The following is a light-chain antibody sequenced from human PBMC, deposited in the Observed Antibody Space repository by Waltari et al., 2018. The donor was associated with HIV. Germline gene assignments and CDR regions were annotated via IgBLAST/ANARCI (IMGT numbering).Light chain of an antibody. J-gene: IGLJ2*01. Sequence: QSVLTQPPSVSGAPGQRVTISCTGSSSNIGADYYVTGYQQIPGTAPKLLISGNKNRPSGVPDRFSASKSGTSASLAITGLQPEDEADYFCQSYDSTLNAAVVFGGGTKLTVL. CDR2: GNK. V-gene: IGLV1-40*01. CDR1: SSNIGADYY. CDR3: QSYDSTLNAAVV.